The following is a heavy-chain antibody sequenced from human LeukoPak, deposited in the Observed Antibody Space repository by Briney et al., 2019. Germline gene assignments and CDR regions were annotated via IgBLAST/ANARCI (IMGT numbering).Heavy chain of an antibody. Sequence: GGSLRLSCAASGFTVSSNYMSWVRQAPGKGLEWVSVIYSGGSTYYADSVKGRFTISRDNSKNTLYLQMNSLRAEDTAVYYCARDQGEWGYSGYDYYYYGMDVWGQGTTVTVSS. D-gene: IGHD5-12*01. CDR2: IYSGGST. CDR3: ARDQGEWGYSGYDYYYYGMDV. V-gene: IGHV3-66*01. CDR1: GFTVSSNY. J-gene: IGHJ6*02.